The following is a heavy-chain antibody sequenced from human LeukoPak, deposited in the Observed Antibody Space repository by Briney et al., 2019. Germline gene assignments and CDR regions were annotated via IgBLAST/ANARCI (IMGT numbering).Heavy chain of an antibody. CDR3: ASRGDGYNSKALDY. CDR1: GYSISSGYY. CDR2: IYHSGST. D-gene: IGHD5-24*01. V-gene: IGHV4-38-2*02. Sequence: SETLSLTCTVSGYSISSGYYWGWIRQPPGKGLEWIGSIYHSGSTYYNPSLKSRVTISVDTSKNQFSLKLSSVTAADTAVYYCASRGDGYNSKALDYWGQGTLVTVSS. J-gene: IGHJ4*02.